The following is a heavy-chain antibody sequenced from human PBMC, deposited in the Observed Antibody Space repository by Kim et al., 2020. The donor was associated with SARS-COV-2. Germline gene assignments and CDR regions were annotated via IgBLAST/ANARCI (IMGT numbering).Heavy chain of an antibody. Sequence: GGSLRLSCAASGFTFSSYAMHWVRQAPGKGLEWVAVISYDGSNKYYADSVKGRFTISRDNSKNTLYLQMNSLRAEDTAVYYCARDWDDYGDYGDFDIWGQGTMVTVSS. V-gene: IGHV3-30*04. J-gene: IGHJ3*02. CDR1: GFTFSSYA. D-gene: IGHD4-17*01. CDR2: ISYDGSNK. CDR3: ARDWDDYGDYGDFDI.